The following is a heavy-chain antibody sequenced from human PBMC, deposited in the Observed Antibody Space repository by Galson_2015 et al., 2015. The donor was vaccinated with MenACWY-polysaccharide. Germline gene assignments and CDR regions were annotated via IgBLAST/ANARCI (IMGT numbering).Heavy chain of an antibody. CDR3: AREGSRIVFHAFDI. Sequence: SLRLSCAASRPRFSNSGMHWVRQAPGKGLEWVAVIRYDGGNKVYADSVKGRFTITRANSKNTVFLEMNTLGVEDTALYYCAREGSRIVFHAFDIWGQGTMVTVSS. J-gene: IGHJ3*02. CDR2: IRYDGGNK. V-gene: IGHV3-33*01. CDR1: RPRFSNSG. D-gene: IGHD2-2*01.